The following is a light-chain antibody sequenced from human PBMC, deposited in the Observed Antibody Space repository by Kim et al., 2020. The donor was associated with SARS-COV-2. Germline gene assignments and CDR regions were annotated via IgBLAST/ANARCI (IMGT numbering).Light chain of an antibody. V-gene: IGKV3-11*01. J-gene: IGKJ4*01. CDR3: QLRTNWLT. Sequence: SLSARARATLSCRASQSVSPYLAWYQQKPGHAPRLLIYDASKRATGIPARFSGSGSGTDFTLTISSLEPDDFAVYYCQLRTNWLTSGGGTKVDIK. CDR2: DAS. CDR1: QSVSPY.